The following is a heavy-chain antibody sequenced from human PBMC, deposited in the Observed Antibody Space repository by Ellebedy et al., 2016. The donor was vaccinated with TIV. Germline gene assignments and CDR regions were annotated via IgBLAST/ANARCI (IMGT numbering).Heavy chain of an antibody. CDR1: GYTFTSYY. CDR2: INPNSGGT. V-gene: IGHV1-2*02. J-gene: IGHJ4*02. CDR3: ARDQYYGSGSYKY. Sequence: ASVKVSCXASGYTFTSYYMHWVRQAPGQGLEWMGWINPNSGGTNYAQKFQGRVTMTRDTSISTAYMELSRLRSDDTAVYYCARDQYYGSGSYKYWGQGTLVTVSS. D-gene: IGHD3-10*01.